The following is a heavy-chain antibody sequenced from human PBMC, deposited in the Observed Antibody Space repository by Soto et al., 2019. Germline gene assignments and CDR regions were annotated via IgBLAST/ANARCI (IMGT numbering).Heavy chain of an antibody. CDR2: IYHSGST. Sequence: QVQLQESGPGLVKPSGTLSLTCAVSGGSFSSSNWWSWVRQPPGKGLEWIGEIYHSGSTNYNPSLKSRVTISVDKSKNQFSLKLSSVTAADTAVYYCARAFYDSSGYYYPSSYFDYLGQGTLVTVSS. V-gene: IGHV4-4*02. CDR3: ARAFYDSSGYYYPSSYFDY. D-gene: IGHD3-22*01. CDR1: GGSFSSSNW. J-gene: IGHJ4*02.